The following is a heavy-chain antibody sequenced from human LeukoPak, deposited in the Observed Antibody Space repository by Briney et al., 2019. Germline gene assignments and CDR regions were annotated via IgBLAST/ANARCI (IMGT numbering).Heavy chain of an antibody. J-gene: IGHJ4*02. Sequence: KPSETLSLTCTVSGGSISSYYWSWIRQPPGKGLEWIGYIYYSGSTNYNPSLKSRVTMSVDTSKNQFSLKLSSVTAADTAVYYCARQSYYYDSSGYYLYYFDYWGQGTLVTVSS. D-gene: IGHD3-22*01. CDR2: IYYSGST. V-gene: IGHV4-59*08. CDR1: GGSISSYY. CDR3: ARQSYYYDSSGYYLYYFDY.